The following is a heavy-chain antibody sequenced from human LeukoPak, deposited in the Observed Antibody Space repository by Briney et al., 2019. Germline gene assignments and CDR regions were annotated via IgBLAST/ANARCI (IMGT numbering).Heavy chain of an antibody. D-gene: IGHD3-22*01. CDR2: IIPILGIA. CDR1: GGTFSSYA. Sequence: ASVKVSCKASGGTFSSYAISWVRQAPGQGLEWMGRIIPILGIANYAQKFQGRVTITADKSTSTAYMELSSLRSEDTAVYYCARGGTTYYYDSSGYPFDYWGQGTLVTVSS. J-gene: IGHJ4*02. V-gene: IGHV1-69*04. CDR3: ARGGTTYYYDSSGYPFDY.